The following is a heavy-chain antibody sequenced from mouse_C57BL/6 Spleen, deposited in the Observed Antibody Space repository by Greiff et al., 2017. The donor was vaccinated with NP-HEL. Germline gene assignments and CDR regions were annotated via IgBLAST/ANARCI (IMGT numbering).Heavy chain of an antibody. CDR3: ARSTTVVATTYWYFDV. Sequence: QVQLQQSGAELARPGASVKLSCKASGYTFTSYGISWVKQRTGQGLEWIGEIYPRSGNTYYNEKFKGKATLTADKSSSTAYMEPRSLTSEDSAVYFCARSTTVVATTYWYFDVWGTGTTVTVSS. J-gene: IGHJ1*03. V-gene: IGHV1-81*01. D-gene: IGHD1-1*01. CDR2: IYPRSGNT. CDR1: GYTFTSYG.